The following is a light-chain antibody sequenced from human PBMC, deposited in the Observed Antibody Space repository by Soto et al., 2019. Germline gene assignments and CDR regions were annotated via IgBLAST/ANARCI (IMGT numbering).Light chain of an antibody. CDR1: QSVSSSY. CDR2: GAS. Sequence: EIVLTQSPGTLSLSPGERATLSCRASQSVSSSYLAWYQQKPGQAPRLLIYGASSRATGIPDRFSGSGSGTDFSLTISRLVQEAFAVYYCPQYRSLHPYTFGQGTKLHIK. J-gene: IGKJ2*01. V-gene: IGKV3-20*01. CDR3: PQYRSLHPYT.